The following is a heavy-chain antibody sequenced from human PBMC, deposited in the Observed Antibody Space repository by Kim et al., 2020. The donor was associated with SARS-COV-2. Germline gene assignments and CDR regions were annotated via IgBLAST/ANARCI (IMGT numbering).Heavy chain of an antibody. CDR3: ARDYYDSRGGDY. Sequence: NYNPPLKSRVTISVDTSKNQFSLKRSSVTAADTAVYYCARDYYDSRGGDYWGQGTLVTVSS. V-gene: IGHV4-59*01. D-gene: IGHD3-22*01. J-gene: IGHJ4*02.